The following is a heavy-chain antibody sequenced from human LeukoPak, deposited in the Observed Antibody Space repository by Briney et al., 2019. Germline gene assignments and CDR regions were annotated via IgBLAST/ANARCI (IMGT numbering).Heavy chain of an antibody. Sequence: GESLKISCKGSGYSFTSYWIGWVRQMPGKGLEWMGIISPDSDIRYSPSFQGQVTISVDTSITTAYLQWSSLKASDTALYYCARGHCSSFSCYTGISGFDIWGQGTMVTVSS. J-gene: IGHJ3*02. CDR3: ARGHCSSFSCYTGISGFDI. D-gene: IGHD2-2*02. CDR1: GYSFTSYW. V-gene: IGHV5-51*01. CDR2: ISPDSDI.